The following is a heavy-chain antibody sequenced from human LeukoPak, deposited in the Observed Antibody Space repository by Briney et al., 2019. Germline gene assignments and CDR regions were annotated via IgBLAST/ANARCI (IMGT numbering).Heavy chain of an antibody. CDR3: AKDPGDYSSYYYYYYMDV. CDR1: GFTFSSYA. D-gene: IGHD4-11*01. J-gene: IGHJ6*03. CDR2: ISGSGGST. V-gene: IGHV3-23*01. Sequence: GGSLRLSCAASGFTFSSYAMSWVRQAPGKGLGWVSAISGSGGSTYYADSVKGRFTISRDNSKNTLYLQMNSLRAEDTAVYYCAKDPGDYSSYYYYYYMDVWGKGTTVTVSS.